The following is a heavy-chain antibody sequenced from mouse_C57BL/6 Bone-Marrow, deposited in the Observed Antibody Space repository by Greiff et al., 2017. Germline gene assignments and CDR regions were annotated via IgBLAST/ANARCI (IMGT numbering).Heavy chain of an antibody. D-gene: IGHD1-1*01. Sequence: VQLKESGPVLVKPGASVKMSCKASGYTFTDYYMNWVKQSHGKSLEWIGVINPYNGGTSYNQKFKGKATLTVDKSSSTAYMELNSLTSEDSAVYYCAPTYYYGSSYAMDYWGQGTSVTVSS. J-gene: IGHJ4*01. CDR1: GYTFTDYY. V-gene: IGHV1-19*01. CDR3: APTYYYGSSYAMDY. CDR2: INPYNGGT.